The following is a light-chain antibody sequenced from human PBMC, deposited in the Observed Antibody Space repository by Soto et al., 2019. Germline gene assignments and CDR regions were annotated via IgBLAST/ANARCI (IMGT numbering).Light chain of an antibody. Sequence: EIVMTQSPATLSVSPGERATLSCRASQSVSSNLAWYQQKPGQAPRLLIYGASTRATGIPARFSGSGSGTECTLTISSLQSEDFAVYYCQQYNNWPPAFGQGTKLESK. V-gene: IGKV3-15*01. CDR1: QSVSSN. CDR2: GAS. J-gene: IGKJ2*01. CDR3: QQYNNWPPA.